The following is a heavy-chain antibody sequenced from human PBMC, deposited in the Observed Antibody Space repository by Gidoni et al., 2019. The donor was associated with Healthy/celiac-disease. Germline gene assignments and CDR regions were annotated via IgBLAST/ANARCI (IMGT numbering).Heavy chain of an antibody. Sequence: QVQLVQSGAEVKKPGSSVKVSCKASGGPFSSYTISWVRQAPVQGLEWMGRIIPILGIANSAQKFQGRVTSTADKSTSTAYMELSSLRSEDTAVYYCARASEIGGSWYRGGLFDYWGQGTLVTVSS. CDR1: GGPFSSYT. J-gene: IGHJ4*02. CDR3: ARASEIGGSWYRGGLFDY. D-gene: IGHD6-13*01. V-gene: IGHV1-69*02. CDR2: IIPILGIA.